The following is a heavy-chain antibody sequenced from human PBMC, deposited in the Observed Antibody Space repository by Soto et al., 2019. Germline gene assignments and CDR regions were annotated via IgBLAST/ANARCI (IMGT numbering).Heavy chain of an antibody. J-gene: IGHJ4*02. CDR1: GGTFSSYA. Sequence: SVKVSCKASGGTFSSYAISWVRQAPGQGLEWMGGIIPIFGTANYAQKFQGRVTITADKSTSTAYMELSSLRSEDTAVYYCARVKFSLRDSSALGYWGQGTLVTVSS. CDR2: IIPIFGTA. V-gene: IGHV1-69*06. CDR3: ARVKFSLRDSSALGY. D-gene: IGHD3-22*01.